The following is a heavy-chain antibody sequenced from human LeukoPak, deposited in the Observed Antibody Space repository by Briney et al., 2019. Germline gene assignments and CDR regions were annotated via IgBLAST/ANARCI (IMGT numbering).Heavy chain of an antibody. D-gene: IGHD5-12*01. CDR3: AKESDSGYHSEGPKT. CDR1: GFLLSDYG. V-gene: IGHV3-30*02. J-gene: IGHJ5*02. Sequence: PGGSLRLSCTASGFLLSDYGMHWVRQAPGKGLEWVAFVRNDGSNEYYVGSVKGRFTISRDKSKNTLYLQMNSLRAEDTAVYSCAKESDSGYHSEGPKTWGLGTLVTVSS. CDR2: VRNDGSNE.